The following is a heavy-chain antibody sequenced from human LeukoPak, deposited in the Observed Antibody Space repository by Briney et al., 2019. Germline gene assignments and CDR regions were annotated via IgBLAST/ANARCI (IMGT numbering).Heavy chain of an antibody. V-gene: IGHV3-23*01. CDR1: GFTFSSYA. D-gene: IGHD3-22*01. CDR2: ISGSGGST. Sequence: GGSLRLSCAASGFTFSSYAMSWVRQAPGKGLEWVSAISGSGGSTYYADSVKGRFTISRDNSKNTLYLQMNSLRAEDTAVYYCAKDGALFGYYDSRSPYYYYGMDVWGQGTTVTVSS. CDR3: AKDGALFGYYDSRSPYYYYGMDV. J-gene: IGHJ6*02.